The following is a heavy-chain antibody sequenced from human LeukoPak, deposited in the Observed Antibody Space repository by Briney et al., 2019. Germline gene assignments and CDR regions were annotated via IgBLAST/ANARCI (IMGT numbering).Heavy chain of an antibody. Sequence: KASETLSLTCTVSGGSISSSSYYWGWIRQPQGKGLEWIGSIYYSRCTYYNPSLKRRETISVDTSKNQFSLKLSSVTAADTAVYYCARGVVGARPFNCFDPCGQGTLVTVSS. CDR3: ARGVVGARPFNCFDP. CDR2: IYYSRCT. D-gene: IGHD1-26*01. J-gene: IGHJ5*02. CDR1: GGSISSSSYY. V-gene: IGHV4-39*01.